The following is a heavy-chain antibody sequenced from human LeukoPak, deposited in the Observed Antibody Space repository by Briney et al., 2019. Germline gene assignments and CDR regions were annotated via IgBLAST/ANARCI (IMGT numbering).Heavy chain of an antibody. CDR2: IWFDGSNR. V-gene: IGHV3-33*01. CDR1: GFTFRNYG. J-gene: IGHJ4*02. D-gene: IGHD2-15*01. Sequence: PGGSLRLSCEASGFTFRNYGMHWVRQAPGKGLDWVGVIWFDGSNRYYADSVKGRFTISRDNSKNTLYLQVNSVRAEDTAVYYCARDTSGYYDYWGQGAPVTVSS. CDR3: ARDTSGYYDY.